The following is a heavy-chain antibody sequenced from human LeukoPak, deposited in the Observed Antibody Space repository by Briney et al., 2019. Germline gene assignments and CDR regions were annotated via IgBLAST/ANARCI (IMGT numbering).Heavy chain of an antibody. Sequence: PSETLSLTCTVSGVSVSDGNYYWSWIRQPPGKELEWIGYMFYAESTKYNPSLNSRVTISVDRSKNQVSLNLTSVTAADTAVYYCASTSNTWLGLPYFDSWGQGTLVTVSA. D-gene: IGHD3-10*01. CDR2: MFYAEST. CDR3: ASTSNTWLGLPYFDS. J-gene: IGHJ4*02. CDR1: GVSVSDGNYY. V-gene: IGHV4-61*01.